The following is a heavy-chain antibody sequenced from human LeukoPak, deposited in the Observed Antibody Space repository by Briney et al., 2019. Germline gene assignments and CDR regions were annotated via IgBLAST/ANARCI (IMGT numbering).Heavy chain of an antibody. CDR3: ARDSGYYGSGIDAFDI. CDR2: IRYDGSNK. CDR1: GFTFSSYG. V-gene: IGHV3-30*02. D-gene: IGHD3-10*01. J-gene: IGHJ3*02. Sequence: PGGSLRLSCAASGFTFSSYGMHWVRQAPGKGLEWVAFIRYDGSNKYYADSVKGRFTISRDNSKNTLYLQMNSLRAEDTAVYYCARDSGYYGSGIDAFDIWGQGTMVTVSS.